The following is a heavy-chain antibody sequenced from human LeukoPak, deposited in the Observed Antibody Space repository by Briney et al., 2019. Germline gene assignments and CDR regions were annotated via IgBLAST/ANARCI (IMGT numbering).Heavy chain of an antibody. CDR1: GFTFSSYA. Sequence: GGSLRLSCAASGFTFSSYAMSWVRQAPGKGLEWVSAISGSGGSTYYADSVKGRFTISRDNSKNTLYLQMNSLRAEDTAVYYCAGDYSSGWYSFDYWGQGTLVTVSS. V-gene: IGHV3-23*01. CDR2: ISGSGGST. D-gene: IGHD6-19*01. J-gene: IGHJ4*02. CDR3: AGDYSSGWYSFDY.